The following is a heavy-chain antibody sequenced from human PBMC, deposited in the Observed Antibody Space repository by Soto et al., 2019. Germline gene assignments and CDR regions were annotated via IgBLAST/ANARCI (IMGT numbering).Heavy chain of an antibody. CDR3: ARVLTTVTSLYFDY. V-gene: IGHV3-53*04. CDR1: GFTVSSNY. J-gene: IGHJ4*02. Sequence: PGGSLRLSCSASGFTVSSNYMSWVRQAPGKGLEWVSVIYSGGSTYYADSVKGRFTISRHNSKNTLYLQMNSLRAEDTAVYYCARVLTTVTSLYFDYWGQGTLVTVSS. D-gene: IGHD4-17*01. CDR2: IYSGGST.